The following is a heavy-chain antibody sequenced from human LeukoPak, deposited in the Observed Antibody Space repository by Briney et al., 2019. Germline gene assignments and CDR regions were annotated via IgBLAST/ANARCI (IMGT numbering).Heavy chain of an antibody. CDR3: ARVLSSSSIFL. V-gene: IGHV1-69*04. D-gene: IGHD6-6*01. CDR2: IIPILGIA. J-gene: IGHJ4*02. CDR1: GYTFTGYY. Sequence: SVKVSCKASGYTFTGYYMHWVRQAPGQGLEWMGRIIPILGIANYAQKFQGRVTITADKSTSTAYTELSSLRSEDTAVYYCARVLSSSSIFLWGQGTLVTVSS.